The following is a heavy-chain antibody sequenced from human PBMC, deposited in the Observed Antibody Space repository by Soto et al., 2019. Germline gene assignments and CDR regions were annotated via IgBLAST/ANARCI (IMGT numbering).Heavy chain of an antibody. Sequence: QVQLQESGPGLVKPSQTLSLTCTVSGGSISSGGYYWSRIRQHPGKGLEWIGNIYYSGSNYYNPSLTSRVTISVDTSKNQFSLKLSSVTAADTAVYYCARVGSYPSTAFDIWGQGTMVTVSS. J-gene: IGHJ3*02. D-gene: IGHD3-10*01. CDR2: IYYSGSN. CDR3: ARVGSYPSTAFDI. V-gene: IGHV4-31*03. CDR1: GGSISSGGYY.